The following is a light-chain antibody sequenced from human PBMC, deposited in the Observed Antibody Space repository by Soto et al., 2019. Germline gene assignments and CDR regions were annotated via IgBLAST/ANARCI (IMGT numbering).Light chain of an antibody. Sequence: QSVLTQAPSISGAPGQRVTISCTGSSSNIGAGYDVHWFQQFPGTAPRLLIHGNNNRPSGVPGRFSGSESGTSASLAIAGLQAGDEAIYYCQSFDSDLSAFVFGTGTKVTVL. CDR2: GNN. J-gene: IGLJ1*01. CDR1: SSNIGAGYD. CDR3: QSFDSDLSAFV. V-gene: IGLV1-40*01.